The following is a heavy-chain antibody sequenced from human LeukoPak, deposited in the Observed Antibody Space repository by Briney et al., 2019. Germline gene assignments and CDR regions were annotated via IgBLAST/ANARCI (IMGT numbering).Heavy chain of an antibody. D-gene: IGHD5-24*01. CDR2: IYYSGST. CDR1: GGPISSGGYY. Sequence: SQTLSLTCTVSGGPISSGGYYWSWIRQHPGKGLEWIGYIYYSGSTYYNPSLKSRVTISVDTSKNQFSLKLSSVTAADTAVYYRARVRDGYNSGYFDYWGQGTLVTVSS. J-gene: IGHJ4*02. CDR3: ARVRDGYNSGYFDY. V-gene: IGHV4-31*03.